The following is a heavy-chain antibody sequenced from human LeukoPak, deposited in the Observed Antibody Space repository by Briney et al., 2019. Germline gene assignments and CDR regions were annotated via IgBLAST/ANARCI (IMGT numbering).Heavy chain of an antibody. V-gene: IGHV3-48*04. Sequence: PGGSLRLSCAASGFTFSSYSMNWVRQAPGKGLEWVSYITYNSGTIYYTDSVKGRFTISRDNAKNSLYLQMNSLRAEDTAVYYCAHDAFDIWGQGTMVTVSS. CDR3: AHDAFDI. J-gene: IGHJ3*02. CDR1: GFTFSSYS. CDR2: ITYNSGTI.